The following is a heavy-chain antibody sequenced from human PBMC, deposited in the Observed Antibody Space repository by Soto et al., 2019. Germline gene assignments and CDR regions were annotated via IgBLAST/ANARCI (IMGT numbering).Heavy chain of an antibody. V-gene: IGHV4-59*01. CDR3: AKRAGYSSGWHFDY. CDR1: GGSISGYY. Sequence: PSETLSLTCTVSGGSISGYYWSWIRQPPGKGLEWIGYIYYSRSTNYNPSLKSRVTISVDTSKNQFSLKLSSVTAADTAVYYCAKRAGYSSGWHFDYWGQGTLVTVSS. CDR2: IYYSRST. J-gene: IGHJ4*02. D-gene: IGHD6-19*01.